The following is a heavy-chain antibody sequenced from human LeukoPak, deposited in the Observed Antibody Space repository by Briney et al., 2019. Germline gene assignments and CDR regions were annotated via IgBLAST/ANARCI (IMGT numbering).Heavy chain of an antibody. CDR2: IYYNAYT. V-gene: IGHV4-30-4*01. CDR3: ARAGQYYHDSSGYFPDY. Sequence: SETLSLTGTVSGDSISSGESYWSWIRQPPGKGLEWIGSIYYNAYTYYNPSLKSRLTMSVDTSKNQFSLRLSSVTAADTAVYFCARAGQYYHDSSGYFPDYWGQGTLVTVSS. D-gene: IGHD3-22*01. CDR1: GDSISSGESY. J-gene: IGHJ4*02.